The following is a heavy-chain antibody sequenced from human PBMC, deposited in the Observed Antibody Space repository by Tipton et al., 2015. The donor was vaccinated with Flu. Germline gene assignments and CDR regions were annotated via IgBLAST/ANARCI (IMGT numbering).Heavy chain of an antibody. V-gene: IGHV3-23*01. CDR3: AKDKAGYNIRGIDS. J-gene: IGHJ4*02. CDR2: ISGSGSTT. D-gene: IGHD5-24*01. CDR1: GFSFGDYA. Sequence: SLRLSCAASGFSFGDYAMNWVRQAPGKGLEWVSSISGSGSTTSYADSVKGRFTISRDNSKNTPYLQMDSLRAEDTAVYFCAKDKAGYNIRGIDSWGQGNLVTVSS.